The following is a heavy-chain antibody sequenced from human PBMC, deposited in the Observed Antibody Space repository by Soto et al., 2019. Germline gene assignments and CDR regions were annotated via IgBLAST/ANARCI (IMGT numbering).Heavy chain of an antibody. J-gene: IGHJ4*02. CDR3: ARDLSGSGD. D-gene: IGHD3-10*01. CDR1: GFAFSSYA. V-gene: IGHV3-30-3*01. CDR2: ISYDGSNP. Sequence: QVQLVESGGGVVQPGRSLRLSCAASGFAFSSYAMHWVRQAPGKGLEWVAVISYDGSNPYYADSVKGRFTISRDNSKNTLYLQMNSLRAEDTAVYYCARDLSGSGDWGQGTLVTVAS.